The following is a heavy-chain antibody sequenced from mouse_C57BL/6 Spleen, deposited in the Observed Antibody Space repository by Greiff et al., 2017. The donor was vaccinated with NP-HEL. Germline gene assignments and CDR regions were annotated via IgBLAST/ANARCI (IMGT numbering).Heavy chain of an antibody. CDR1: GYTFTDYY. CDR2: INPNNGGT. CDR3: ARGDYDARDY. V-gene: IGHV1-26*01. Sequence: EVQLQQSGPELVKPGASVKISCKASGYTFTDYYMNWVKQSHGKSLEWIGDINPNNGGTSYNQKFKGKATLTVDKSSSTAYMELRSLTSEDSAVYYCARGDYDARDYWGQGTSVTVSS. J-gene: IGHJ4*01.